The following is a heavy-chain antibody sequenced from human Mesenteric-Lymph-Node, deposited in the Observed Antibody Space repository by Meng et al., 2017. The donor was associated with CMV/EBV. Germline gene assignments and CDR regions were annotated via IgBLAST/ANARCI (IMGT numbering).Heavy chain of an antibody. J-gene: IGHJ6*02. Sequence: LRLSCTVSGGSITSGTYYWSWIRQHPGKGLEWIGYIYYRGSTSYNPSLKSRLTISVDTSKNQFSLKLSSVTAADTAMYYCARERRVSMFGVVISLWDVWGLGSMVTVSS. V-gene: IGHV4-31*03. CDR2: IYYRGST. CDR3: ARERRVSMFGVVISLWDV. D-gene: IGHD3-3*01. CDR1: GGSITSGTYY.